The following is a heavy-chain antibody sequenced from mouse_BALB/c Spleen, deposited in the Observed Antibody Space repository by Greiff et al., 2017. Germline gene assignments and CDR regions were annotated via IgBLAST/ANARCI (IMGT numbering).Heavy chain of an antibody. Sequence: EVLLVESGTVLARPGASVKMSCKASGYTFTSYWMHWVKQRPGQGLEWIGAIYPGNSDTSYNQKFKGKAKLTAVTSTSTAYMELSSLTNEDSAVYYCTTNYYGSSEGYFDDWGAGTTVTVSS. CDR1: GYTFTSYW. CDR3: TTNYYGSSEGYFDD. J-gene: IGHJ1*01. D-gene: IGHD1-1*01. CDR2: IYPGNSDT. V-gene: IGHV1-5*01.